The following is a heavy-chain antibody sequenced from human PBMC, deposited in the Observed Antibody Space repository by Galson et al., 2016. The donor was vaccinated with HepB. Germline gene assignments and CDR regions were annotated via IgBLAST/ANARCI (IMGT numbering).Heavy chain of an antibody. CDR3: AREAAPGDDYSLAY. CDR1: KYTFTVYY. Sequence: SVKVSCKASKYTFTVYYIHWVRQAPGQGLEWMGWISPNSGGTNYAQKFQGRVTMTRDTSITTAYMELGSLRSDDTAVYYCAREAAPGDDYSLAYWGQGTLVTVSS. CDR2: ISPNSGGT. D-gene: IGHD4-11*01. J-gene: IGHJ4*02. V-gene: IGHV1-2*02.